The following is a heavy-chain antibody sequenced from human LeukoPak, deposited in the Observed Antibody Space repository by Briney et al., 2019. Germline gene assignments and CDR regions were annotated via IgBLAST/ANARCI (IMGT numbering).Heavy chain of an antibody. J-gene: IGHJ4*02. CDR1: GFTFHSHS. D-gene: IGHD3-10*01. CDR2: ISMTSSYI. V-gene: IGHV3-21*01. Sequence: GGSLRLSCAASGFTFHSHSMNWVRQAPGKGLEWVSSISMTSSYIYYADSVKGRFTISRDNAKNSLYLQMNSLRAEDTAVYYCAQSGIWFGELPFDYWGQGTLVTVSS. CDR3: AQSGIWFGELPFDY.